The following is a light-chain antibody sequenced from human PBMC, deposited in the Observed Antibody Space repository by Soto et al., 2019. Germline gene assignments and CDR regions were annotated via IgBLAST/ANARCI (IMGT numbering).Light chain of an antibody. CDR2: EVS. CDR1: SSDVGGYNY. V-gene: IGLV2-8*01. Sequence: QSALTQPPSASGSPGQSVTISCTGTSSDVGGYNYVSWYQQHPGKAPKLMIYEVSKRPSGVPDRFSGSKSGNTASLTVSGLQAEEEADYYCSSSAGSNNLVFGGGPKVTVL. J-gene: IGLJ3*02. CDR3: SSSAGSNNLV.